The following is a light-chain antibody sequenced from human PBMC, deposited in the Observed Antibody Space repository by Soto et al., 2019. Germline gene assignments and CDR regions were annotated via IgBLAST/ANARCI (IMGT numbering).Light chain of an antibody. CDR1: QSVDIS. CDR3: HQYVNFSVT. CDR2: GTV. Sequence: EIVLPQTPATLSVSPGERVTLSCRASQSVDISLAWYQQKPGQAPRHLIYGTVTRASEMPGTFSGRGSGTEITLTISSLRPEDFATYYVHQYVNFSVTFGQVTKVYIK. J-gene: IGKJ1*01. V-gene: IGKV3-15*01.